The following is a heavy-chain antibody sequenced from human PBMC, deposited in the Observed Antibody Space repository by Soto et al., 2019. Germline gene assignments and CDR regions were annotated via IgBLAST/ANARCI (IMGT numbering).Heavy chain of an antibody. J-gene: IGHJ4*02. D-gene: IGHD4-17*01. CDR3: AADVGCYIYGLARH. Sequence: QMQLVQSGPEVKKPGTSVKVSCKTSGFTFSSSAVHWVRQARGHRLQWIGWIDVGSANANYAQMLQERVTISRDMSTSTAYMELSSLRPEDTAVYYCAADVGCYIYGLARHWGPVTLVTVSS. CDR1: GFTFSSSA. CDR2: IDVGSANA. V-gene: IGHV1-58*01.